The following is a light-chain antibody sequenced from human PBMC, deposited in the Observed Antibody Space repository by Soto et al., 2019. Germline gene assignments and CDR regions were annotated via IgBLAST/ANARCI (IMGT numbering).Light chain of an antibody. Sequence: EIVLTQSPGTLSLSPGERATLSCRASQSVSSSYLAWYQQKPGQAPRLLIYGASSRATGIPDRFSGSGSGTDFTLTISRLEPEDFSVYYCQQYGSSFFTFCGGTKVEIK. CDR3: QQYGSSFFT. J-gene: IGKJ4*01. CDR1: QSVSSSY. CDR2: GAS. V-gene: IGKV3-20*01.